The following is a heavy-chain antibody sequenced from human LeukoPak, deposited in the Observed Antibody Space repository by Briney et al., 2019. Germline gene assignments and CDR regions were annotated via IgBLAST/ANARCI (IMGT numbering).Heavy chain of an antibody. D-gene: IGHD3-10*01. CDR3: ARYGGTYLDY. V-gene: IGHV4-59*01. CDR2: RSRSGST. J-gene: IGHJ4*02. CDR1: GGSISGYY. Sequence: SETLSLTCTVSGGSISGYYWSWIRQPPGKGLEWVGYRSRSGSTNYNPSLKSRVTVSVDTSKNQFSLKLSSVTAADTAMYYCARYGGTYLDYWGQGTLVTVSS.